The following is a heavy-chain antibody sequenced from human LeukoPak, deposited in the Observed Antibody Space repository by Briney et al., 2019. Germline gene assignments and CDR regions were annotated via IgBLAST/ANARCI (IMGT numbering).Heavy chain of an antibody. CDR3: VKGEGYSYGLQRRPFDY. CDR1: GFTFSSYA. CDR2: ISSNGGST. V-gene: IGHV3-64D*09. J-gene: IGHJ4*02. D-gene: IGHD5-18*01. Sequence: GGSLRLSCSASGFTFSSYAMHWVRQAPGKGLEYVSAISSNGGSTYYADSVKGRFTISRDNSKNTLYLQMSSLRAEDTAVYYCVKGEGYSYGLQRRPFDYWGQGTLVTVSS.